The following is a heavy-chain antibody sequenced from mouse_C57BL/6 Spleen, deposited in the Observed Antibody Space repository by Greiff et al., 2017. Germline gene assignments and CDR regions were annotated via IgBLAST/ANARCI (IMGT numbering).Heavy chain of an antibody. D-gene: IGHD1-1*01. J-gene: IGHJ1*03. CDR2: INYDGSST. CDR3: ARDPYYYGSSFHWYFDV. CDR1: GFTFSDYY. Sequence: DVKLVESEGGLVQPGSSMKLSCTASGFTFSDYYMAWVRQVPEKGLEWVANINYDGSSTYYLDSLKSRFIISRDNAKNILYLQMSSLKSEDTATYYCARDPYYYGSSFHWYFDVWGTGTTVTVSS. V-gene: IGHV5-16*01.